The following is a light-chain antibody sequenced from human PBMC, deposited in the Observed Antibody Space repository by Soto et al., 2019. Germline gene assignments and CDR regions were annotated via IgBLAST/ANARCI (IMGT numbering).Light chain of an antibody. J-gene: IGLJ2*01. CDR2: DVT. CDR3: SSYTSSRTLI. CDR1: SSDIGAYTF. Sequence: QSALTQPASVSASPGQSISISCTGTSSDIGAYTFVSWYQHPPGKAPKLMIYDVTNRPSGVSDRFSGSKSGNTASLTISGLQTEDEADYYCSSYTSSRTLIFGGGTQLTVL. V-gene: IGLV2-14*03.